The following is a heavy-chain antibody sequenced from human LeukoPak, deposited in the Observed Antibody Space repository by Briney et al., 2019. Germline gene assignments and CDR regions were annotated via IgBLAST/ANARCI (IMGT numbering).Heavy chain of an antibody. D-gene: IGHD6-19*01. CDR1: GGSMSPYH. CDR3: ARAVSGRFDY. CDR2: IYYSGST. Sequence: SETLSLTCTVSGGSMSPYHWGWIRQPPGKGLEWTGYIYYSGSTNYNPSLNSRVTISVDTSKNQFSLSLSSVTAADTVIYYCARAVSGRFDYWGQGTLVTVSS. V-gene: IGHV4-59*08. J-gene: IGHJ4*02.